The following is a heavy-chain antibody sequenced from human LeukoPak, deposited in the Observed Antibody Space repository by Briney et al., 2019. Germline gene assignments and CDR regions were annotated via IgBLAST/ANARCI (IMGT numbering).Heavy chain of an antibody. CDR1: GFTFSSYS. V-gene: IGHV3-21*01. CDR3: ARDLPSSSGMT. D-gene: IGHD6-6*01. Sequence: GGSLRLSCAASGFTFSSYSMNWVRQAPGKGLEWVSSISSSSSYIYYADSVKGRFTISRDNAKNSLYLQMNSLRAEDTAEYYCARDLPSSSGMTWGQGTLVTVSS. CDR2: ISSSSSYI. J-gene: IGHJ5*02.